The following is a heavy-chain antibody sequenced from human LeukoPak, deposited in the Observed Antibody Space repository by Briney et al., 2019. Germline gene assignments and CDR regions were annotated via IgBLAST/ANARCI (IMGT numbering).Heavy chain of an antibody. V-gene: IGHV1-18*01. CDR3: ARALLGYCSGGSCYTAGY. CDR1: GYTFTSYG. Sequence: GASVKVSCKASGYTFTSYGISWVRQAPGQGLEWMGWISAYNGNTNYAQKLQGRVTMTTDTPTSTAYMELRSLRSDDTAVYYCARALLGYCSGGSCYTAGYWGQGTLVTVSS. D-gene: IGHD2-15*01. J-gene: IGHJ4*02. CDR2: ISAYNGNT.